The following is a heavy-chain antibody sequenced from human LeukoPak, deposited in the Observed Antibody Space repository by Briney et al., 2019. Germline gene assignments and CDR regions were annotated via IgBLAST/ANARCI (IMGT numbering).Heavy chain of an antibody. D-gene: IGHD3-22*01. Sequence: GASVKVSCKASGYTFTSYYMHWVRQAPGQGLEWMAIINPSGGSTSYAQKFQGRVTMTRDTSTSTVYMELSSLRSEDTAVYYCARDGSSGYYGDYWGQGTLVTVSS. V-gene: IGHV1-46*01. J-gene: IGHJ4*02. CDR1: GYTFTSYY. CDR3: ARDGSSGYYGDY. CDR2: INPSGGST.